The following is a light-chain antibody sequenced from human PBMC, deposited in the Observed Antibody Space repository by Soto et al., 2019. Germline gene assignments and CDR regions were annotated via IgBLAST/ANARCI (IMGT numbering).Light chain of an antibody. V-gene: IGLV1-40*01. CDR3: QSYASSPYVV. J-gene: IGLJ2*01. CDR1: SSNIGAGYD. Sequence: QPVLTQPPSVSGAPGQRVTISCTGSSSNIGAGYDVHWYQQLPGTAPKLLIYGNSNRPSGVPDRFSGSKSGNSASLAITGLQAEDEADYYCQSYASSPYVVFGGGTKLTVL. CDR2: GNS.